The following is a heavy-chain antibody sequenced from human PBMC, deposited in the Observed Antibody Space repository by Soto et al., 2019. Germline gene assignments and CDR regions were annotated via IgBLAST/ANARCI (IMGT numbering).Heavy chain of an antibody. CDR3: ARPLWRDDYNWGYFDL. CDR2: ISYDGSNK. CDR1: GFTFSSYA. V-gene: IGHV3-30-3*01. D-gene: IGHD4-4*01. Sequence: ASGFTFSSYAMHWVRQAPGKGLEWVAVISYDGSNKYYADSVKGRFTISRDNSKNTLYLQMNSLRADDTAVYYCARPLWRDDYNWGYFDLWGRGTLVTVSS. J-gene: IGHJ2*01.